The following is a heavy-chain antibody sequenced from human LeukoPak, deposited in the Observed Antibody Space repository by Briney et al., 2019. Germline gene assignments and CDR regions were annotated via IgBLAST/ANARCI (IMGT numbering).Heavy chain of an antibody. V-gene: IGHV4-34*01. J-gene: IGHJ6*03. Sequence: SETLSLTCAVYGGSFSGYYWSWIRQPPGKGLEWIGEINHSGSTNYNPSLKSRVTISVDTSKNQFSLKLSSVTAADTAVYYCARETRHDFWSGYYKGPFMDVWGKGTTVTVSS. CDR3: ARETRHDFWSGYYKGPFMDV. CDR1: GGSFSGYY. CDR2: INHSGST. D-gene: IGHD3-3*01.